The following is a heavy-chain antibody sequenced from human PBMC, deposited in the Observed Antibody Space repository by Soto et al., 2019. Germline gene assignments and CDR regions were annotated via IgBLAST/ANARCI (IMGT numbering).Heavy chain of an antibody. D-gene: IGHD6-19*01. CDR3: ARSFGWYAIDY. J-gene: IGHJ4*02. CDR1: GDSISTNYL. V-gene: IGHV4-4*02. CDR2: ISHSGSV. Sequence: QVLLQESGPGLVQPSGTLSLSCAVSGDSISTNYLWGWVRQPPGKGLEWVGDISHSGSVNYNPSLKSRGTISIDKSKNQFSLKLNSVTAADTAVYYCARSFGWYAIDYWGQGTLVIVSS.